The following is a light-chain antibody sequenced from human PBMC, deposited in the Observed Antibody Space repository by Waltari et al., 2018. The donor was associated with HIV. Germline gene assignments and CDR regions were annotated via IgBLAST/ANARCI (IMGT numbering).Light chain of an antibody. Sequence: SPGERATLSCRASQSVTNSYLAWYQQKPGQAPRLIIYAASSRATGIPDRFSGSGSGTDFTLTISRLEPEDFAVYYCQQYGSSPRTFGQGTKVEIK. CDR1: QSVTNSY. J-gene: IGKJ1*01. V-gene: IGKV3-20*01. CDR3: QQYGSSPRT. CDR2: AAS.